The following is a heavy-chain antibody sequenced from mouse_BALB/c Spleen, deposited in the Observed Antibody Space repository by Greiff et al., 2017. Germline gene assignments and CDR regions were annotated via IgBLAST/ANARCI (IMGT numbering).Heavy chain of an antibody. Sequence: EVKLMESGGGLVQPGGSRKLSCAASGFTFSSFGMHWVRQAPEKGLEWVAYISSGSSTIYYADTVKGRFTISRDNPKNTLFLQMTSLRSEDTAMYYCASSYYYGSYWYFDVWGAGTTVTVSS. CDR1: GFTFSSFG. J-gene: IGHJ1*01. CDR3: ASSYYYGSYWYFDV. CDR2: ISSGSSTI. D-gene: IGHD1-1*01. V-gene: IGHV5-17*02.